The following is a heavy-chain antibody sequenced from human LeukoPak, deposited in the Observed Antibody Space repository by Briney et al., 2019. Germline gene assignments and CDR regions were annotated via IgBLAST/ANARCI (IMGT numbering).Heavy chain of an antibody. CDR1: GFTFSSYW. CDR3: ARVRATFSPHFDN. V-gene: IGHV3-74*01. J-gene: IGHJ4*02. D-gene: IGHD5-12*01. CDR2: INSDGSII. Sequence: GGSLRLSCAASGFTFSSYWVHWVRQAPGKGLMWVSRINSDGSIINYADSVKGRFTISRDNAKNTLYLQMNSLRAEDTAVYYCARVRATFSPHFDNWGQGALVTVSS.